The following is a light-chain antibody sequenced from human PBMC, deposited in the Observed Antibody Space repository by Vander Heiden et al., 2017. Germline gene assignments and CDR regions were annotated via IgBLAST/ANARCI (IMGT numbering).Light chain of an antibody. Sequence: SYVLTQPPSVSVAPGKTARITCGGNNIGSKSVHWYQQKPGQEPVRVVDEDSDRPSGIPERLACSNAGKKAKRQIGSVEAGYETNYDGQVWASRRDQGVCGGGPQVT. CDR2: EDS. CDR3: QVWASRRDQGV. J-gene: IGLJ7*01. V-gene: IGLV3-21*03. CDR1: NIGSKS.